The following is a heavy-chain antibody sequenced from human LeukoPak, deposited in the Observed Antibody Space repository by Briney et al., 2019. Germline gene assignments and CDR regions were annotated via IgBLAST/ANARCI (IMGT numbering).Heavy chain of an antibody. CDR2: IKQDGSET. CDR3: ARDSTGYGYEEWS. V-gene: IGHV3-7*01. CDR1: GFTFSRFW. J-gene: IGHJ5*02. Sequence: GGSLRLSCAASGFTFSRFWMSWVRQAPGKGLEWVANIKQDGSETNYVEFVKGRFTISRDKARNSMYLQMNSLRAEDTALYYCARDSTGYGYEEWSWGQGTLVTVSS. D-gene: IGHD5-18*01.